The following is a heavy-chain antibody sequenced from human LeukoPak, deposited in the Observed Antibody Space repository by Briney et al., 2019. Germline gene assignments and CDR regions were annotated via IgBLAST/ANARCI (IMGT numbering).Heavy chain of an antibody. CDR1: GGSFSGYY. V-gene: IGHV4-34*01. D-gene: IGHD2-2*01. Sequence: SETLSLTCAVYGGSFSGYYWSWIRQPPGKGLEWIGEINHGGSTNYNPSLKSRVTISVDTPKNQFSLKLSSVTAADTAVYYCATENIVVVPAAAYNWFDPWGQGTLVTVSS. CDR2: INHGGST. CDR3: ATENIVVVPAAAYNWFDP. J-gene: IGHJ5*02.